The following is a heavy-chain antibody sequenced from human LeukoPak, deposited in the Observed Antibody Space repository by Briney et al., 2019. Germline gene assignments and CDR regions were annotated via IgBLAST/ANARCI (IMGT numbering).Heavy chain of an antibody. D-gene: IGHD3-22*01. CDR1: GFTFSSNG. V-gene: IGHV3-33*01. J-gene: IGHJ4*02. CDR2: IWFDGIKK. Sequence: GGSLRLSCAASGFTFSSNGMRWVRQAPGKGLEWVAAIWFDGIKKYYGDSVKGRFTISRDNSKNTVYLQMNSLRAEDTAVYYCARNYYDSIAYYYTHYWGQGTLVTVSS. CDR3: ARNYYDSIAYYYTHY.